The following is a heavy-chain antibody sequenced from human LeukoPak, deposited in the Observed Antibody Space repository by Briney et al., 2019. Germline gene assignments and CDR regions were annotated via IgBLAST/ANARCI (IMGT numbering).Heavy chain of an antibody. D-gene: IGHD2-15*01. CDR1: GGTFSSYA. CDR2: IIPIFGTA. V-gene: IGHV1-69*13. J-gene: IGHJ6*02. Sequence: ASVKVSCKASGGTFSSYAISWVRQAPGQGLEWMGGIIPIFGTANYAQKFQGRVTITADESTSTAYMELSSPRSEDTAVYYCAKDIVVVVAAERNHYYYYGVDVWGQGTTVTVSS. CDR3: AKDIVVVVAAERNHYYYYGVDV.